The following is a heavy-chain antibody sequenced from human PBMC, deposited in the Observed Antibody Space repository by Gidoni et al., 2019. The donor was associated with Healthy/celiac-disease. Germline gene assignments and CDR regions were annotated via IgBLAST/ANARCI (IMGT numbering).Heavy chain of an antibody. Sequence: QVTLKESGPVLVKPTETLTLTCTVSGFSLSNARMGVSWIRQPPGKALEWLAHIFSNDEKSYSTSLKSRLTISKDTSKSQVVLTMTNMDPVDTATYYCARIRFWSGYSKRNPQNPVNSYFDYWGQGTLVTVSS. CDR2: IFSNDEK. V-gene: IGHV2-26*01. J-gene: IGHJ4*02. CDR1: GFSLSNARMG. CDR3: ARIRFWSGYSKRNPQNPVNSYFDY. D-gene: IGHD3-3*01.